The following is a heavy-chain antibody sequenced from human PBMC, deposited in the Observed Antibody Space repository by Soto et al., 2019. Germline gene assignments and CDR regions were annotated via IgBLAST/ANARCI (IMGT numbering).Heavy chain of an antibody. CDR1: GGTFSIYA. CDR2: IIPIFGTA. J-gene: IGHJ6*02. Sequence: SVKVSCKASGGTFSIYAISCVLQSPLQWLDWMGGIIPIFGTANYAQKFQGRVTITADESTSTAYKELSSLRSEDTAVYYCARGCSSTSCPKMYYYGMDVWGQGTTVTVSS. CDR3: ARGCSSTSCPKMYYYGMDV. V-gene: IGHV1-69*13. D-gene: IGHD2-2*01.